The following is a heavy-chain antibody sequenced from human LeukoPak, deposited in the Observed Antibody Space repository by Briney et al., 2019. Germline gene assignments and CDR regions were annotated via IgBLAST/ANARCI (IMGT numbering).Heavy chain of an antibody. CDR2: INAGNGNT. CDR3: ARDEGGSYSGCDY. Sequence: GASVKVSCKASGYTFTSYAMHWVRQAPGQRLEWMGWINAGNGNTKYSQKFQGRVTITRDTSASTAYMELSSLRSEDTAVYYCARDEGGSYSGCDYWGQGTLVTVSS. V-gene: IGHV1-3*01. D-gene: IGHD1-26*01. CDR1: GYTFTSYA. J-gene: IGHJ4*02.